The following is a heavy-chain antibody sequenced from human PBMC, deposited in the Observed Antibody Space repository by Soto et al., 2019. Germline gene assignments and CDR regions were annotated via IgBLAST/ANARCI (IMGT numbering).Heavy chain of an antibody. Sequence: PGGSLRLSCAASGFTFSDFYMTWIRQAPGKGLEWVSCITSSGSTMYYADSVKGRFTISRDNAKNLLYLQMNSLRAEDTAVYYCARRHNYYYVMDVWGQGTTVTVS. J-gene: IGHJ6*02. CDR2: ITSSGSTM. CDR1: GFTFSDFY. CDR3: ARRHNYYYVMDV. V-gene: IGHV3-11*01.